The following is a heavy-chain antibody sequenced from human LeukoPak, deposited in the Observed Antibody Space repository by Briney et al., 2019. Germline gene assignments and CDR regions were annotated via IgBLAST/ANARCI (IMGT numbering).Heavy chain of an antibody. CDR1: GGSISSYY. J-gene: IGHJ3*02. CDR2: IYYGGST. V-gene: IGHV4-59*01. CDR3: AREFHDAFDI. Sequence: SETLSLTCTVSGGSISSYYWSWIRQPPGKGLEWIGYIYYGGSTSYNSSLKSRVTISVDTSKNQFSLKLSSVTAADTAVYYCAREFHDAFDIWGQGTMVTVSS.